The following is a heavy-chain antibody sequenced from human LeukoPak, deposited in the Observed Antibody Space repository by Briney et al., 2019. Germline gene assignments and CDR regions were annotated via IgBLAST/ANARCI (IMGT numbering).Heavy chain of an antibody. J-gene: IGHJ4*02. D-gene: IGHD4-17*01. CDR2: ISSSSSYI. CDR3: ARDSSYGDLGYFDY. CDR1: GFTFSSYS. Sequence: PGGSLRPSCAASGFTFSSYSMNWVRQAPGKGLEWVSSISSSSSYIYYADSVKGRFTISRDNAKNSLYLQMNSLRAEDTAVYYCARDSSYGDLGYFDYWGQGTLVTVSS. V-gene: IGHV3-21*01.